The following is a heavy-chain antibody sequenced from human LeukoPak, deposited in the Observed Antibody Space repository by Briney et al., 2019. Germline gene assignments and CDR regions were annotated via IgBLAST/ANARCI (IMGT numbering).Heavy chain of an antibody. CDR3: ARLGGSGSYYSNQIHYYYYYGMDV. J-gene: IGHJ6*02. D-gene: IGHD3-10*01. Sequence: GGSLRLSCAASRFIFSSYGMHWVRQAPGKGLEWVAVIWYDGSNKYYADSVKGRFTISRDNSKNTLYLQMNSLRAEDTAVYYCARLGGSGSYYSNQIHYYYYYGMDVWGQGTTVTVSS. V-gene: IGHV3-33*08. CDR2: IWYDGSNK. CDR1: RFIFSSYG.